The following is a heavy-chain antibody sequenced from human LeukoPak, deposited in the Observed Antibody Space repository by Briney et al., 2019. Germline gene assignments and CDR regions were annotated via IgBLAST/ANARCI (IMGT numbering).Heavy chain of an antibody. J-gene: IGHJ4*02. CDR1: GFSLPTSRVG. D-gene: IGHD1-26*01. CDR3: AHRPGMGAHRFDV. CDR2: IYWDDDT. V-gene: IGHV2-5*02. Sequence: SGPTLVKPTEPLTLTCTLSGFSLPTSRVGVGWMRQSPGKALQWLTLIYWDDDTRYRPSLRGRLAVTKDASKNQVLLTMTNVDPADTGTYYCAHRPGMGAHRFDVWGQGILVTVSS.